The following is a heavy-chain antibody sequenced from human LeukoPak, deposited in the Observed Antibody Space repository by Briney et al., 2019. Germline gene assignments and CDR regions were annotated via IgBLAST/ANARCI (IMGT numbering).Heavy chain of an antibody. CDR1: GGSISSYY. CDR2: MDYSGST. CDR3: ARRSSGYSCGFEDY. J-gene: IGHJ4*02. Sequence: SETLSLTCSVSGGSISSYYWSWIRQPPGKGLEWIGYMDYSGSTNYNSSLKSRVTTSVDTSKNQYSLKLSSVTAADTAVYYCARRSSGYSCGFEDYWGQGALVIVSS. D-gene: IGHD5-18*01. V-gene: IGHV4-59*12.